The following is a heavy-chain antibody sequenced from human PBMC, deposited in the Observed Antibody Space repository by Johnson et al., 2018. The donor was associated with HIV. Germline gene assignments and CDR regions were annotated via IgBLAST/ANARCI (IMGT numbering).Heavy chain of an antibody. D-gene: IGHD3-3*01. V-gene: IGHV3-23*04. CDR2: ISGSGGST. CDR1: GFTFSSYA. Sequence: VQLVESGGGLVQPGGSLRLSCAASGFTFSSYAMSWVRQAPGQGLEWVSAISGSGGSTYYADSVKGRFNISRGNSKNTLYLQMNSLRAEDTAVYYCAKMGTGRSKIQFLEWLPIPHAFDIWGQGTMVTVSS. CDR3: AKMGTGRSKIQFLEWLPIPHAFDI. J-gene: IGHJ3*02.